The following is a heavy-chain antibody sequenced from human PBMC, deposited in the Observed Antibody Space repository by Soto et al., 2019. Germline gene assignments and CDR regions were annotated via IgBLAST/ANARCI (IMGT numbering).Heavy chain of an antibody. Sequence: QVQLVQSGYEVKKPGASVTVSCKASGYTFTNYGITWVRQAPGQGLEWIGWISAYNGNANYAQQFQGRVTLTRDTSTSTADLELRSLRSDDTAVYYCARATRRFGKLFDAFDFWGQGTMVPVSS. D-gene: IGHD3-10*01. CDR2: ISAYNGNA. CDR1: GYTFTNYG. J-gene: IGHJ3*01. CDR3: ARATRRFGKLFDAFDF. V-gene: IGHV1-18*01.